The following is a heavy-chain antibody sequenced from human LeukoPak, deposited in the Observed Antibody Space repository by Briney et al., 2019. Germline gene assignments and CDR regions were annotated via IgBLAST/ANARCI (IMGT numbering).Heavy chain of an antibody. CDR1: GFTFSRYW. V-gene: IGHV3-7*01. CDR2: IKQDGSEK. CDR3: ARGYCSGGSCYFFDY. D-gene: IGHD2-15*01. Sequence: GGSLRLSCAASGFTFSRYWMSWVRQAPGKGLEWVANIKQDGSEKYYVDSVKGRFTISRDNAKNSLYLQMNSLRAEDTAVYYCARGYCSGGSCYFFDYWGQGTLVTVSS. J-gene: IGHJ4*02.